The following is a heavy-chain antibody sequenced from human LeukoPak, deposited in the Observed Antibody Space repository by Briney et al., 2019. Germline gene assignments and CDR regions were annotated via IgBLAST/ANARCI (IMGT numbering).Heavy chain of an antibody. Sequence: SETLSLTCTVSGGSISGYYWSWIRQPPGKGLEWIGYIYNTGRTNYNPSLKSRVTISVDTSKNQFSLKLSSVTAADTAVYYCARGLRSSRSSRGFWFDPWGQGTLVTVSS. D-gene: IGHD6-13*01. J-gene: IGHJ5*02. V-gene: IGHV4-59*12. CDR2: IYNTGRT. CDR1: GGSISGYY. CDR3: ARGLRSSRSSRGFWFDP.